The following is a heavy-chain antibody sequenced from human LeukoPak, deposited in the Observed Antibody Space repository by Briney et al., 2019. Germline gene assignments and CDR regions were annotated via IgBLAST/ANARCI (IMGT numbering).Heavy chain of an antibody. CDR2: IYYSGST. CDR3: ARLTKGRYFDYSFDY. J-gene: IGHJ4*02. D-gene: IGHD3-9*01. CDR1: GASLSNTDFY. V-gene: IGHV4-39*01. Sequence: SGTLSLTCTVSGASLSNTDFYWGWIRQPPGKGLQWIGNIYYSGSTYYNPSLSSRVTMSVDTSKNQFSLKMTSVTAADTAMYYCARLTKGRYFDYSFDYWGQGNLLTVST.